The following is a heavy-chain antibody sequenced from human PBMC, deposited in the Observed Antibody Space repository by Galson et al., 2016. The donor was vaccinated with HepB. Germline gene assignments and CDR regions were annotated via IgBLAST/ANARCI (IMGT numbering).Heavy chain of an antibody. CDR3: AKARGWVESGYHFDS. D-gene: IGHD3-3*01. CDR2: ITDDGVGT. Sequence: SLRLSCAASGFIFSNYAMSWVRQAPGKGLEWVSGITDDGVGTYYADSVEGRFTTSRDNSKNTLFLQLNSLSAEDTAFYYCAKARGWVESGYHFDSWGQGTLVTGSS. CDR1: GFIFSNYA. V-gene: IGHV3-23*01. J-gene: IGHJ4*02.